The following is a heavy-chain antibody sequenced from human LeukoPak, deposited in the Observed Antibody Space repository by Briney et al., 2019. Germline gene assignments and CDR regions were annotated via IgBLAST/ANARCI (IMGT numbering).Heavy chain of an antibody. CDR3: AREGSGWYWYYYYGMDV. CDR1: GGTFSSYA. CDR2: IIPIFGTG. Sequence: GASVKVSCKASGGTFSSYAISWVRQAPGQGLEWMGGIIPIFGTGNYAQKFQGRVTITADESTSTAYMELSSLRSEDTAVYYCAREGSGWYWYYYYGMDVWGQGTTVTVSS. V-gene: IGHV1-69*13. D-gene: IGHD6-19*01. J-gene: IGHJ6*02.